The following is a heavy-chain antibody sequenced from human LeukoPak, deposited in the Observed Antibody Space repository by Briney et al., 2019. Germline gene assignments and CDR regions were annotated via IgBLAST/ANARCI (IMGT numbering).Heavy chain of an antibody. V-gene: IGHV3-21*01. CDR1: GFIFSSYS. J-gene: IGHJ4*02. CDR3: AREQYSSPSFDY. D-gene: IGHD6-19*01. CDR2: ISSSSSYI. Sequence: GGSLRLSCAASGFIFSSYSMNWVRQAPGKGLEWVSSISSSSSYIYYADSVKGRFTISRDNSKNTLYLQMNSLRAEDTAVYYCAREQYSSPSFDYWGQGTLVTVSS.